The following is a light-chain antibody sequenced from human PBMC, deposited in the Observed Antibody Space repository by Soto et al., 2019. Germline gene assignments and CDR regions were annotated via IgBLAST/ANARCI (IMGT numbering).Light chain of an antibody. V-gene: IGLV2-14*01. J-gene: IGLJ2*01. CDR2: DVS. Sequence: QSALTQPASVSGSPGQSITISCTGTSSDVGGYNYVSWYQQHPGKAPNLMIYDVSNRPSGVSNRFSGSKSCNTASLTISGLQAEDEADYYCSSYTSSSTLVVFGGGTKGTVL. CDR1: SSDVGGYNY. CDR3: SSYTSSSTLVV.